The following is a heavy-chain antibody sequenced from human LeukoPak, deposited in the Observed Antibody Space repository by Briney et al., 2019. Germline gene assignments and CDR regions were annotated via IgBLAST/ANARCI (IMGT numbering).Heavy chain of an antibody. J-gene: IGHJ4*02. Sequence: GGSLRLSCAASGFTFSSYEMNWVRQAPGKGLEWVAAISTTSGNIYYADSVKGRFTISRDNAKNSLYLQMNSLRVEDTAVYYCAKQARRAYYYGSGTYAGSHYFDYWGQGTLVTVSS. CDR3: AKQARRAYYYGSGTYAGSHYFDY. CDR1: GFTFSSYE. V-gene: IGHV3-21*01. CDR2: ISTTSGNI. D-gene: IGHD3-10*01.